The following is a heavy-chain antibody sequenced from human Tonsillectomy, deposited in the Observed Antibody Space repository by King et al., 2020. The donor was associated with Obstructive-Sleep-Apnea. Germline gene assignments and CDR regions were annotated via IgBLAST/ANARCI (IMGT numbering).Heavy chain of an antibody. J-gene: IGHJ4*02. V-gene: IGHV3-7*01. CDR1: GLTYSNHW. Sequence: VQLVESGGGLVQPGESLRLSCAVAGLTYSNHWMSWVRQAPGKGLEWVANIKEDGSDKYYVDSVKGRFTISRDNAKNSLYLQMNSLRVEDTAMYYCVRGGYTYDYWGQGTLVIVSS. CDR2: IKEDGSDK. CDR3: VRGGYTYDY. D-gene: IGHD5-18*01.